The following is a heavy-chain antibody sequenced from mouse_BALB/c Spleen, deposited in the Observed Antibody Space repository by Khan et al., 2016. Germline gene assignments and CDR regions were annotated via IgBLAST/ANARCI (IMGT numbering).Heavy chain of an antibody. CDR2: INTYTGEP. D-gene: IGHD1-1*01. V-gene: IGHV9-3-1*01. J-gene: IGHJ3*01. Sequence: QIQLVQSGPELKKPGETVRISCKASGYTFTNYGMNWVKQAPGKGLKWMGWINTYTGEPTYADDFKGRFAFSLETSASTAYLQINNLKNEDTATCFCARTECGSSGGFAYWGQGTLVTVSA. CDR1: GYTFTNYG. CDR3: ARTECGSSGGFAY.